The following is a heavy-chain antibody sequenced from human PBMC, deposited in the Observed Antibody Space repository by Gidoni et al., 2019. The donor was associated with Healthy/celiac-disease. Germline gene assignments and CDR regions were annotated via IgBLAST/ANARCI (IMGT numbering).Heavy chain of an antibody. J-gene: IGHJ3*02. CDR3: ERSAPPDAFDI. D-gene: IGHD6-6*01. Sequence: STYYNPSLKSRVTISVDTSKNQFSLKLSSVTAADTAVYYCERSAPPDAFDIWGQGTMVTVSS. V-gene: IGHV4-39*01. CDR2: ST.